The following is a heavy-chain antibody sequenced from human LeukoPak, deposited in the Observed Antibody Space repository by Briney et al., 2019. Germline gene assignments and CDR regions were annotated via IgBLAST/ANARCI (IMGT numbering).Heavy chain of an antibody. J-gene: IGHJ4*02. D-gene: IGHD3-22*01. CDR1: RFTFSSYG. Sequence: GSLRLSCAASRFTFSSYGMHWVRQAPGKGLEWVAVAYHDEWPGNSKYYVDSVKGRFTVSRDNSKNTLYLQMSSLRAEDTAVYYCATGSGYYYDHWGQGTLVTVSS. CDR3: ATGSGYYYDH. CDR2: AYHDEWPGNSK. V-gene: IGHV3-33*01.